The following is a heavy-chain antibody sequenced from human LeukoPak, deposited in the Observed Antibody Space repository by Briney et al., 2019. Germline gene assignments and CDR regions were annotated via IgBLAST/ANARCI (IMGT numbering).Heavy chain of an antibody. CDR2: IYSGGST. Sequence: GGSLRLSCAASGFTVSSNYMSWVRQAPGKGLEWVSVIYSGGSTYYADSVKGRFTISRDNSKNTLYLQMNSLRAEDTAVYYCARGRASYYYDSSGYLYYFDYWGQGTLVTVSS. CDR1: GFTVSSNY. J-gene: IGHJ4*02. V-gene: IGHV3-66*01. CDR3: ARGRASYYYDSSGYLYYFDY. D-gene: IGHD3-22*01.